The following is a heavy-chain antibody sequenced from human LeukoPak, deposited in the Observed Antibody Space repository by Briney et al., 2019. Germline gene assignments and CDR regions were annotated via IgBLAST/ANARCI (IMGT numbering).Heavy chain of an antibody. D-gene: IGHD3-3*01. CDR3: ARVWNAFDI. V-gene: IGHV3-21*01. CDR1: VFTLSSYS. Sequence: PGGSLRLYCAASVFTLSSYSMSWVRQAQGKGLEWVLSISSSSSYIYYADSVKGRFTISRDNAKNSLYLQMNSLRAEDTAVYYCARVWNAFDIWGQGTMVTVSS. J-gene: IGHJ3*02. CDR2: ISSSSSYI.